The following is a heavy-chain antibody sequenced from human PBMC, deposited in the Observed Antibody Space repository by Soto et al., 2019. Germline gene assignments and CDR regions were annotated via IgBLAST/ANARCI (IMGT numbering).Heavy chain of an antibody. J-gene: IGHJ3*02. CDR1: GGSFRSYY. D-gene: IGHD5-18*01. CDR3: ARDGWYSYGRGAFDI. V-gene: IGHV4-59*01. Sequence: AXXTLSLACAVYGGSFRSYYWRWILQPPGKGLEWIGYIYYSGSTNYNPSLKSRVTISVDTSKNQFSLKLSSVTAEDTAVYYCARDGWYSYGRGAFDIWGQGTMVTVSS. CDR2: IYYSGST.